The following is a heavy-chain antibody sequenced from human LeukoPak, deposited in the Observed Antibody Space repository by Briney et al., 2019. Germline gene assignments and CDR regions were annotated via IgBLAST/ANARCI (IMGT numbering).Heavy chain of an antibody. V-gene: IGHV1-24*01. D-gene: IGHD2-2*01. CDR1: GYTLTELS. J-gene: IGHJ6*02. CDR3: ATESPYQLPLRYYYYGMDV. CDR2: FDPEDGET. Sequence: GASVKVSCKVSGYTLTELSMHWVRQAPGKGLEWMGGFDPEDGETIYAQKFQGRVTMTEDTSTDTAYMELSSLRSEDTAVYYCATESPYQLPLRYYYYGMDVWGQGTTVTVSS.